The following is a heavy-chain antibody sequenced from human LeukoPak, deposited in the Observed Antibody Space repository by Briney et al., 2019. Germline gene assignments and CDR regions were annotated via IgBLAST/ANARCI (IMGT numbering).Heavy chain of an antibody. CDR3: AKVFQQLVQFFDY. J-gene: IGHJ4*02. CDR2: ISGSGGST. Sequence: PGGSLRLSCAASGFTFSTYGMSWVRQAPGKGLEWVSAISGSGGSTYYADSVKGRFTISRDNSKNTLYLQMNSLRAEDTAVYYCAKVFQQLVQFFDYWGQGTLVTVSS. CDR1: GFTFSTYG. D-gene: IGHD6-13*01. V-gene: IGHV3-23*01.